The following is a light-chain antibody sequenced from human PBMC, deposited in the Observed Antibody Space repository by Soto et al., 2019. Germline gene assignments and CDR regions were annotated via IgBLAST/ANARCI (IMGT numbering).Light chain of an antibody. J-gene: IGKJ1*01. V-gene: IGKV3-15*01. CDR3: QQYNNWPPTWT. CDR1: QSVSSN. CDR2: GAS. Sequence: EIVMTQSPATLSVSPGERATLSCRASQSVSSNLACYQQKPGQPPRLLIYGASTRATGIPARFSGSGSGTEFTLTISSLQSEDFAVYYCQQYNNWPPTWTFGQGTKVEIK.